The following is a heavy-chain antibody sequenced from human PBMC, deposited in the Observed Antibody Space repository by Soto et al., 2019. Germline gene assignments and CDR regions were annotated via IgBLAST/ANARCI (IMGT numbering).Heavy chain of an antibody. D-gene: IGHD3-3*01. CDR2: ISSNGGST. CDR1: GFTFSSYA. Sequence: GGSLRLSCAASGFTFSSYAMHWVRQAPGKGLEYVSAISSNGGSTYYANSVKGRFTISRDNSKNTLYLQMGSLRAEDMAVYYCARDGVLRFLEWLPDVWGKGTTVTVSS. V-gene: IGHV3-64*01. J-gene: IGHJ6*04. CDR3: ARDGVLRFLEWLPDV.